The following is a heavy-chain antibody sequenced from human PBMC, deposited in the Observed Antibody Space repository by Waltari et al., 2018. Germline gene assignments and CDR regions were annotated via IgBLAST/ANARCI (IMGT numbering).Heavy chain of an antibody. CDR3: VRGLYSGSFDVYDH. Sequence: EVQLVESGGGLVQPGRSVRLSCAASGFTLVDFSMHWVRQVPGKGLEWVASLTWNSDTIYCADSVKGRFTVSRDNAKKSLYLQMNSLRPEDRALYYCVRGLYSGSFDVYDHWGQGALVTVSS. J-gene: IGHJ4*02. CDR2: LTWNSDTI. V-gene: IGHV3-9*01. D-gene: IGHD1-26*01. CDR1: GFTLVDFS.